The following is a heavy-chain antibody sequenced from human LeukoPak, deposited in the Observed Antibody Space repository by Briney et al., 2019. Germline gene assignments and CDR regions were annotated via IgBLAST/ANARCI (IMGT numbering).Heavy chain of an antibody. CDR2: IYYSGST. J-gene: IGHJ5*02. CDR1: GGSIGSSSYY. CDR3: ARRGYCSSTSCYEYWFDP. D-gene: IGHD2-2*01. Sequence: SETLSLTCTVSGGSIGSSSYYWGWIRQPPGKGLEWIGIIYYSGSTYYNPSLKSRLTISVDTSKNQFSLKLSPVTATDTAVYYCARRGYCSSTSCYEYWFDPWGQGTLVTVSS. V-gene: IGHV4-39*01.